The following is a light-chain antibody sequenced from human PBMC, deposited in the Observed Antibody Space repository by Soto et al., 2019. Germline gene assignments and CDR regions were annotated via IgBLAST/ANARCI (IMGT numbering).Light chain of an antibody. Sequence: DIQMTQSPSSLSASVGDSVTITCRASQNINIYLSWSQQKPGKAPKLLIYTASNLQSGVPSRFXXXXXXXXXXXXXXXLQPEDFATYYCQQTYTTPVTFGQGTKVEVK. CDR2: TAS. J-gene: IGKJ1*01. CDR3: QQTYTTPVT. V-gene: IGKV1-39*01. CDR1: QNINIY.